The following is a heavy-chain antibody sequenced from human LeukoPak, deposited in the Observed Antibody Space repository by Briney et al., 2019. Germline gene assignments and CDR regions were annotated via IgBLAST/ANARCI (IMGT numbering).Heavy chain of an antibody. J-gene: IGHJ6*03. V-gene: IGHV3-72*01. Sequence: SGGSLRLSCAASGFTFSDHYMDWVRQAPGKGLEWVGRTKNKVNSYTTYYAASVKGRFTTSRDGSKKSLYLQMNSLKTEDTAVYFCARVRDYYYMDVWGKGTTVTVSS. CDR3: ARVRDYYYMDV. CDR2: TKNKVNSYTT. CDR1: GFTFSDHY.